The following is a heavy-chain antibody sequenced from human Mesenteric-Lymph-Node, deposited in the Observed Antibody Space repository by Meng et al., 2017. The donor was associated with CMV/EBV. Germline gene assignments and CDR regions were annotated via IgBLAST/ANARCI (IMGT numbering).Heavy chain of an antibody. Sequence: SLKISCAASGFTFDDYAMHWVRQAPGKGLEWVSGISWNSGSIGYADSVKGRFTISRDNAKNSLYLQMNSLRAEDTALYYCAKDIAAAGTRYYYYYGMDVWGQGTTVTVSS. D-gene: IGHD6-13*01. CDR2: ISWNSGSI. CDR3: AKDIAAAGTRYYYYYGMDV. J-gene: IGHJ6*02. V-gene: IGHV3-9*01. CDR1: GFTFDDYA.